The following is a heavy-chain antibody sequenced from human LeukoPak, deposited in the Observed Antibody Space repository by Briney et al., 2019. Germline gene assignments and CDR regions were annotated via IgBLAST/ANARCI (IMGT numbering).Heavy chain of an antibody. Sequence: PGGSLRLSCAASGFTLSNYYMTWIRQAPGKGLEWLSCISSSGDTIYYADSVKGRFTVSRDNAENSLYLQMNSLRAEDTAVYYCARHGYSGYDTPGCWFDPWGQGTLVTVSS. D-gene: IGHD5-12*01. CDR2: ISSSGDTI. J-gene: IGHJ5*02. CDR3: ARHGYSGYDTPGCWFDP. CDR1: GFTLSNYY. V-gene: IGHV3-11*01.